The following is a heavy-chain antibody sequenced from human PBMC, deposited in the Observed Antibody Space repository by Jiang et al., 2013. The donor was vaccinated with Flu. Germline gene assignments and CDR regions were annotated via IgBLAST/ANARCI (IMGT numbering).Heavy chain of an antibody. CDR3: ARDQTVEQLFGAYYYYYYMDV. Sequence: PGGSLRLSCAASGFTFSSYWMSWVRQAPGKGLEWVANIKQDGSEKYYVDSVKGRFTISRDNAKNSLYLQMNSLRAEDTAVYYCARDQTVEQLFGAYYYYYYMDVWGKGTTVTVSS. CDR1: GFTFSSYW. J-gene: IGHJ6*03. V-gene: IGHV3-7*03. CDR2: IKQDGSEK. D-gene: IGHD6-6*01.